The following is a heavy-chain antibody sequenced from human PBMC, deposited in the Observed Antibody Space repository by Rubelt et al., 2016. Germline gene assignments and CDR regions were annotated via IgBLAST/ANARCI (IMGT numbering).Heavy chain of an antibody. CDR3: TRDSGTIYS. V-gene: IGHV3-49*03. Sequence: EVQLVESGGGLVQPGRSLRLSCTTSGFTFGDYAMSWFRQAPGKGLEWVGFIRSKTYGGTTEYAATVKGRFTISRDDSKSIVDLQRNSLKTEDTAVYYCTRDSGTIYSWGQGTLVTVSS. D-gene: IGHD1-14*01. J-gene: IGHJ4*02. CDR1: GFTFGDYA. CDR2: IRSKTYGGTT.